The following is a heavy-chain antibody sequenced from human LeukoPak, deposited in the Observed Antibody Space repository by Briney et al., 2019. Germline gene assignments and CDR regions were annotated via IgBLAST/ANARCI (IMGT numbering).Heavy chain of an antibody. CDR3: ARGGGSGSYSDY. V-gene: IGHV3-73*01. CDR2: IRSKANSYAT. D-gene: IGHD3-10*01. J-gene: IGHJ4*02. CDR1: GFTFSGSA. Sequence: PGGSLRLSCAASGFTFSGSAMHWVRQASGKGLEWVGRIRSKANSYATAYAASVKGRFTISRDDSKNTAYLQMNSLKTEDTAVYYCARGGGSGSYSDYWGQGTLVTVSS.